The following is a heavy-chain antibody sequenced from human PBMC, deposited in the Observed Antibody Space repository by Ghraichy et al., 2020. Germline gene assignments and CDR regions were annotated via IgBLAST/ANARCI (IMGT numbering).Heavy chain of an antibody. CDR1: GFTFSSYS. CDR3: ARDLLAMIVVDIPGWFDP. D-gene: IGHD3-22*01. J-gene: IGHJ5*02. Sequence: GGSLRLSCAASGFTFSSYSMNWVRQAPGKGLEWVSYISSSSSTIYYADSVKGRFTISRDNAKNSLYLQMNSLRDEDTAVYYCARDLLAMIVVDIPGWFDPWGQGTLVTVSS. V-gene: IGHV3-48*02. CDR2: ISSSSSTI.